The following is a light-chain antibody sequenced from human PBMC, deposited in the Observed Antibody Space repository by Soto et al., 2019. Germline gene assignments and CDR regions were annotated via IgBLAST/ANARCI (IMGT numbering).Light chain of an antibody. CDR3: QQYGSSPQT. CDR2: GAS. V-gene: IGKV3-20*01. CDR1: QSVSSSY. J-gene: IGKJ2*01. Sequence: EIVLTQSPGTLYLSPGERATLSCRASQSVSSSYLARYQQKPGQVHRLLIYGASSRATGILDRFSGSGYGTDFTLTISRLELEDFAVYYCQQYGSSPQTFGQVTKLEIK.